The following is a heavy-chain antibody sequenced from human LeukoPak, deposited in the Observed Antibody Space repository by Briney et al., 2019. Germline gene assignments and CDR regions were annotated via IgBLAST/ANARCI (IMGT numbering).Heavy chain of an antibody. V-gene: IGHV4-61*01. J-gene: IGHJ4*02. D-gene: IGHD6-19*01. CDR1: GGSVSSGSYY. CDR2: IYYSGST. Sequence: SETLSLTCTVSGGSVSSGSYYWSWIRQPPGKGLEWIGYIYYSGSTNYNPSLKSRVTISVDTSKNQFSLKLSSVTAADTAVYYCAGGAGYSSGWYVYWGQGTLVTVSS. CDR3: AGGAGYSSGWYVY.